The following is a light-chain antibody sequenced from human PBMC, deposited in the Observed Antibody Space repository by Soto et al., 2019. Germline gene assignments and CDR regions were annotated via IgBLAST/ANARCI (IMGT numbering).Light chain of an antibody. V-gene: IGKV3-15*01. CDR3: QQYNNWPMYT. CDR2: GAS. CDR1: QSVSSN. J-gene: IGKJ2*01. Sequence: ETVMTQSPATLSVSPGERVTLSCRASQSVSSNLAWYQQKPGQAPRLLIYGASTRATGIPARFSGSGSATEFTLTISSLQSEDFAVYYCQQYNNWPMYTFGQGTKLEIK.